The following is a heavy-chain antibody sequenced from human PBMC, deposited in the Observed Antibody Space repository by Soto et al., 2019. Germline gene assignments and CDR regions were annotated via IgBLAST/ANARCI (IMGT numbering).Heavy chain of an antibody. J-gene: IGHJ5*02. CDR3: ARRRWLQWDNWFDP. CDR1: GYTFTRYA. Sequence: ASVKVSCKASGYTFTRYAMHWVRQAPGQRLEWMGWINAGNGNTKYSQKFQGRVTITRDTSASTAYMELSSLRSEDTAVYYCARRRWLQWDNWFDPWGQGTLVSVSS. D-gene: IGHD4-4*01. V-gene: IGHV1-3*01. CDR2: INAGNGNT.